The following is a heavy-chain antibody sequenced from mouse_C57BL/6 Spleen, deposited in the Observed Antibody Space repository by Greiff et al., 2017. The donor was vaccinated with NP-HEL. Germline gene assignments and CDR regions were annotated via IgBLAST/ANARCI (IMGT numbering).Heavy chain of an antibody. V-gene: IGHV14-1*01. J-gene: IGHJ4*01. CDR3: TTGYYGSSYGYAMDY. CDR1: GFNITDYY. Sequence: VQLQQSGAELVRPGASVKLSCTASGFNITDYYMHWVKQRPEQGLEWIGRIDPEDGDTEYAPKFQGKATMTADTSSNTAYLQLSSLTSEDTAVYYCTTGYYGSSYGYAMDYWGQGTSVTVSS. D-gene: IGHD1-1*01. CDR2: IDPEDGDT.